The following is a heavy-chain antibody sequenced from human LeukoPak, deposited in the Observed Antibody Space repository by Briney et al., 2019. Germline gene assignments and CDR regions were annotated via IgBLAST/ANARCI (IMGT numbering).Heavy chain of an antibody. CDR1: GFTFSSYW. CDR3: AKDKTYVPESMDV. J-gene: IGHJ6*02. D-gene: IGHD3-10*02. CDR2: ISWNSGSI. V-gene: IGHV3-9*01. Sequence: GGSLRLSCAASGFTFSSYWMHWVRQAPGKGLEWVSGISWNSGSIGYADSVKGRFTISRDNAKNSLYLQMNSLRAEDTALYYCAKDKTYVPESMDVWGQGTTVTVSS.